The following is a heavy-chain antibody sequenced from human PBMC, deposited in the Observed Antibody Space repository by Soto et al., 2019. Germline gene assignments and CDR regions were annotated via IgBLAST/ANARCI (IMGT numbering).Heavy chain of an antibody. CDR2: ISYDGSNK. D-gene: IGHD5-12*01. CDR1: GFTFSSYA. V-gene: IGHV3-30-3*01. J-gene: IGHJ4*02. Sequence: QVQLVESGGGVVQPGRSLRLSCAASGFTFSSYAMHWVRQAPGKGLEWVAVISYDGSNKYYADSVKGRFTISRDNSKNTLYLQMNNLRAEDTAVYYCARLYTWIMDYWGQGTLVTVSS. CDR3: ARLYTWIMDY.